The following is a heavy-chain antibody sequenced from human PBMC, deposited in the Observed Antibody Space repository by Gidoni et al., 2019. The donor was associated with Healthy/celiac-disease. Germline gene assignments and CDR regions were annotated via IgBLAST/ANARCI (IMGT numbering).Heavy chain of an antibody. J-gene: IGHJ4*02. D-gene: IGHD5-12*01. CDR3: AREGRWLRYYFDY. Sequence: VQLQESGPGLVKPSPTLSLTCTVSGGSISSGSYYWSWIRQPAGKGLEWIGLIYTSGSTNYNPSLRSRVTISVETSKNQFSLKLSSVTGADTAVYYCAREGRWLRYYFDYWGQGTLVTVSS. CDR2: IYTSGST. CDR1: GGSISSGSYY. V-gene: IGHV4-61*02.